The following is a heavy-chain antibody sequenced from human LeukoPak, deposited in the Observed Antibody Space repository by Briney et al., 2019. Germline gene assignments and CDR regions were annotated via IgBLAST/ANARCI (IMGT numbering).Heavy chain of an antibody. CDR3: GSCRRSSTSCSSWDAFDI. CDR1: GFTFSSYW. CDR2: INIDGSST. D-gene: IGHD2-2*01. Sequence: GLSLRLSCAASGFTFSSYWMHLVRQAPGKGLVWVSRINIDGSSTSYADSLKGRFTISRDNAKNTLYLQLNSLRAEDTAVYYCGSCRRSSTSCSSWDAFDIWGQGTMVTVSS. J-gene: IGHJ3*02. V-gene: IGHV3-74*01.